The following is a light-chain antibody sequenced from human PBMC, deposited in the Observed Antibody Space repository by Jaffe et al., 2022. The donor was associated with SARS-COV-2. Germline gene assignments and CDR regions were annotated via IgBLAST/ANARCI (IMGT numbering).Light chain of an antibody. V-gene: IGLV1-40*01. CDR1: SSNIGAGYD. CDR2: GNN. J-gene: IGLJ3*02. Sequence: QSVLTQPPSVSGAPGQRVTISCTGSSSNIGAGYDVHWYQQFPGTAPKLLIYGNNNRPSGVPDRFSGSKSGTSASLAISGLQAEDEADYYCQSYDSSLSDSVFGGGTKLTVL. CDR3: QSYDSSLSDSV.